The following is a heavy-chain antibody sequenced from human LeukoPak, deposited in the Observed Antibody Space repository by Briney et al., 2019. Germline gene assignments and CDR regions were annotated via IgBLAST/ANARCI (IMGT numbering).Heavy chain of an antibody. CDR1: GFSFSSYW. CDR2: INQDGNEK. Sequence: GGSLRLSCAASGFSFSSYWITWVRQAPGIGLEWVAKINQDGNEKYYVDSVKGRFTISRDNAKNSLYLQMNSLRVEDTAVYYCARNRVGFDIWGQGTMVTVSS. CDR3: ARNRVGFDI. D-gene: IGHD2/OR15-2a*01. J-gene: IGHJ3*02. V-gene: IGHV3-7*04.